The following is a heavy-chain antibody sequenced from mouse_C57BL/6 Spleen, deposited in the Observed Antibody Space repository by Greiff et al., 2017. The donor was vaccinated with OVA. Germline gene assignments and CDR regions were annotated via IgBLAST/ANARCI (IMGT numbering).Heavy chain of an antibody. CDR1: GYTFTDYE. Sequence: VQLQQSGAELVRPGASVTLSCKASGYTFTDYEMHWVKQTPVHGLEWIGAIDPETGGTAYNQKFKGKAILTADKSSSTAYMELRSLTSEDSAVYYCTRSDYGSSDYYAMDYWGQGTSVTVSS. CDR3: TRSDYGSSDYYAMDY. CDR2: IDPETGGT. V-gene: IGHV1-15*01. J-gene: IGHJ4*01. D-gene: IGHD1-1*01.